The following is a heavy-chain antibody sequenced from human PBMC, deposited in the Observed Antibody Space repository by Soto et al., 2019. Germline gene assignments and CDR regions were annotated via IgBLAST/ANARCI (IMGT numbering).Heavy chain of an antibody. CDR1: GFTFSSYA. V-gene: IGHV3-23*01. CDR2: ISGSGGST. D-gene: IGHD3-22*01. J-gene: IGHJ4*02. Sequence: GGSLRLSCAASGFTFSSYAMSWVRQAPGKGLEWVSAISGSGGSTYYADSVKGRFTISRDNSKNTLYLQMNSLRAEDTAVYYCAKDYYYDSSGYYIYTYWGQGTLVTVSS. CDR3: AKDYYYDSSGYYIYTY.